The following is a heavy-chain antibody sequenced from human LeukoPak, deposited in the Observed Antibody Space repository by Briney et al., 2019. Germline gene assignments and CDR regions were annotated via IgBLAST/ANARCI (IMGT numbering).Heavy chain of an antibody. D-gene: IGHD6-6*01. J-gene: IGHJ4*02. Sequence: GGSLRLSCAASGFTFSSYSMNWVRQAPGKGLEWVSYISSSSSTIYYADSVKGRFTISRDNSKNTLYLQMNNLRAEDTAVYYCANIEYSSSSVDYWGQGTLVTVSS. CDR3: ANIEYSSSSVDY. V-gene: IGHV3-48*01. CDR2: ISSSSSTI. CDR1: GFTFSSYS.